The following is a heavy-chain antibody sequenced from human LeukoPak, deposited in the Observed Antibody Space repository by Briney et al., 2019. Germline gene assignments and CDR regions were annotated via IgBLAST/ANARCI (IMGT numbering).Heavy chain of an antibody. CDR2: IYTDGST. D-gene: IGHD5-24*01. Sequence: SETLSLTCSASGFPMSSYYWSWIRQPAGKGLEWIGRIYTDGSTKYNPSLKSRVSLSVETSKRQLSLRMNSVTAADTGVSYCAPYKPHLAFDNWGPGTLVTVSS. V-gene: IGHV4-4*07. J-gene: IGHJ4*02. CDR1: GFPMSSYY. CDR3: APYKPHLAFDN.